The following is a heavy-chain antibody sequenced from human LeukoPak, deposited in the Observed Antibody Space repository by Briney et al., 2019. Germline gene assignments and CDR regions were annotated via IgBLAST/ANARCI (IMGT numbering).Heavy chain of an antibody. D-gene: IGHD6-19*01. CDR1: GYSISSNNW. J-gene: IGHJ4*02. V-gene: IGHV4-28*01. Sequence: SETLSLTCAVSGYSISSNNWWGWIRQPPGKGLEGIGYIYYSGSTFYNPSLKSRVTMSVDTSKNQFSLTLSSVTAVDTAVYYCARKGQGSGWYVDYWGQGTLVTVSP. CDR3: ARKGQGSGWYVDY. CDR2: IYYSGST.